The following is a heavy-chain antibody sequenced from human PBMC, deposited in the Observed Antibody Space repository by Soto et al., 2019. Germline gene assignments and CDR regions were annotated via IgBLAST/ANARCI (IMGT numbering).Heavy chain of an antibody. V-gene: IGHV1-3*01. D-gene: IGHD5-18*01. CDR1: GYTFTSYA. Sequence: GASVKVSCKASGYTFTSYAMHWVRQAPGQRLEWMGWINAGNGNTKYSQKFQGRVTITRDTSASTAYMELSSLRSEDTAVYYCAMALIWLRAFDIWGQRTMVTVSS. CDR2: INAGNGNT. CDR3: AMALIWLRAFDI. J-gene: IGHJ3*02.